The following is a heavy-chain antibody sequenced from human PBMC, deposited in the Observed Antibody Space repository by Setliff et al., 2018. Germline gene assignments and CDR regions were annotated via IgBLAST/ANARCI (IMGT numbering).Heavy chain of an antibody. Sequence: KTSETLSLTCTVSGGSISPYYWSWIRQPAGKGLECIGRFNSSGGTKYNPSLKSRVTLSVDTSKNQFSLKLRSVTAADTAVYYCARLSWDGLRYYGLDVWGQGATVTVSS. CDR3: ARLSWDGLRYYGLDV. CDR2: FNSSGGT. V-gene: IGHV4-4*07. J-gene: IGHJ6*02. D-gene: IGHD3-10*01. CDR1: GGSISPYY.